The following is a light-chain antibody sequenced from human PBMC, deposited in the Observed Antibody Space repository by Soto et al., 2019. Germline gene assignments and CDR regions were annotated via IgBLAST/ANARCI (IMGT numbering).Light chain of an antibody. CDR1: QSVSSY. CDR3: QQRINFT. Sequence: EIVLTQSPATLSLSPGERATLSCRASQSVSSYLAWYQQKPGQAPRLLIYDASNRATGIPARFSGSGSRTDFTLTISSLEPEDFAVYYCQQRINFTCRQGTRLEIK. V-gene: IGKV3-11*01. J-gene: IGKJ5*01. CDR2: DAS.